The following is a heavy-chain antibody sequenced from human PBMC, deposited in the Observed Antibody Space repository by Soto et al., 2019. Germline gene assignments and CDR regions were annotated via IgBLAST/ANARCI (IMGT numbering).Heavy chain of an antibody. CDR1: GGSFSGYY. CDR3: ARGAYCGGDCYSLYFDD. D-gene: IGHD2-21*02. J-gene: IGHJ4*02. V-gene: IGHV4-34*01. CDR2: INHSGST. Sequence: SETLSLTCAVYGGSFSGYYWSWIRQPPGKGLEWIGEINHSGSTNYNPSLKSRVTISVDTFKNQFSLKLSPVTAADTAVYYCARGAYCGGDCYSLYFDDWGQGTLVSVSS.